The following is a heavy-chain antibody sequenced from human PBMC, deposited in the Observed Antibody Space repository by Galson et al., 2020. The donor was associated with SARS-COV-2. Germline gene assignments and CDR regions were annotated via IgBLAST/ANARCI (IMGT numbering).Heavy chain of an antibody. D-gene: IGHD3-10*01. CDR2: INTNTGNP. CDR1: GYTFNNYA. Sequence: ASVKVSCKASGYTFNNYALHWVRQAPGQGLEWMAWINTNTGNPTYAQGFTGRFVFSLDTSISTAYLQISSLKAEDTAGYYCARGAGAGFGELLDYWGQGTLVTVSS. CDR3: ARGAGAGFGELLDY. V-gene: IGHV7-4-1*02. J-gene: IGHJ4*02.